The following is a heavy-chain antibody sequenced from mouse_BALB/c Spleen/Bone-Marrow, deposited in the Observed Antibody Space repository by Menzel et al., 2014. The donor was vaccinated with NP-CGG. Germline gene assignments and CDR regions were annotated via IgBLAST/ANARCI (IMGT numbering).Heavy chain of an antibody. V-gene: IGHV1-67*01. CDR2: TSTYSGNT. CDR3: ASYGSSYYAMDY. Sequence: QVQLQQPGPELVRPGVSVKISCKGSGYTFTDYAMHWVKQSHAKSLEWIGVTSTYSGNTNYNQKFKGKATMTVDKSSSTAYMELARLTSEDSAIYYCASYGSSYYAMDYWGQGTSVTVSS. J-gene: IGHJ4*01. D-gene: IGHD1-1*01. CDR1: GYTFTDYA.